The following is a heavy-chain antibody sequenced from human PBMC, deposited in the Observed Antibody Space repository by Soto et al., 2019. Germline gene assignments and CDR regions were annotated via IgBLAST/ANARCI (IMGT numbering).Heavy chain of an antibody. CDR2: INPNSGGT. CDR1: GYTFTGYY. CDR3: ARVPTTVTTDYYGMDV. J-gene: IGHJ6*02. D-gene: IGHD4-17*01. Sequence: ASVKVSCKASGYTFTGYYMHWVRQAPGQGLEWMGWINPNSGGTNYAQKFQGWVTMTRDTSISTAYMELSRLRSDDTAVYYCARVPTTVTTDYYGMDVWGQGTTVTVSS. V-gene: IGHV1-2*04.